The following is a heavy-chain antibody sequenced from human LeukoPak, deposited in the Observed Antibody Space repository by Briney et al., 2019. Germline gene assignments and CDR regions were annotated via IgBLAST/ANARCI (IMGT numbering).Heavy chain of an antibody. CDR1: GYTFTSYG. CDR2: ISAYNGNT. D-gene: IGHD6-19*01. CDR3: ARWSIPQKQWLVRAPSGMDV. V-gene: IGHV1-18*01. J-gene: IGHJ6*02. Sequence: ASVKVSCKASGYTFTSYGISWVRQAPGQGLEWMGWISAYNGNTNYAQKLQGRVTMTTDTSTSTAYMELRSLRSDDTAVYYCARWSIPQKQWLVRAPSGMDVWGQGTTVTVSS.